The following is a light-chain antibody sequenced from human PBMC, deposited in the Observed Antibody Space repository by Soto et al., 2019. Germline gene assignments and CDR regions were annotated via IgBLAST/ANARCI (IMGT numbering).Light chain of an antibody. V-gene: IGKV3-20*01. Sequence: EIVLTQSPGTLSLSPGERATLSCRASQSVDSSYLAWYQQKPGQAPRLLIYAASSRATGIPDRFSGSGSGTDFTLTISRLEPEDFAVYYCQQYGSPPGTFGQGTRWIS. J-gene: IGKJ1*01. CDR1: QSVDSSY. CDR3: QQYGSPPGT. CDR2: AAS.